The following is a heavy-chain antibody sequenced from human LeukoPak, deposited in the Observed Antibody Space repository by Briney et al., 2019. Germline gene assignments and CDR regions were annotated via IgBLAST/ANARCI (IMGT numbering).Heavy chain of an antibody. CDR3: ARSRTRYCTNGVLGSCNWFDP. D-gene: IGHD2-8*01. CDR1: GGSISSYY. CDR2: IYTSGST. Sequence: PSETLSLTCTVSGGSISSYYWSWIRQPAGKGLEWIGRIYTSGSTNYNPSLKSRVTISVDTSKNQFSLKLSSVTAADTAVYYCARSRTRYCTNGVLGSCNWFDPWGQGTLVTVSS. V-gene: IGHV4-4*07. J-gene: IGHJ5*02.